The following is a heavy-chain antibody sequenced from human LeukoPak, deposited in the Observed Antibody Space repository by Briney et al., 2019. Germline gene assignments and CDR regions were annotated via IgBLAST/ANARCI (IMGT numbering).Heavy chain of an antibody. CDR2: ISGSGGST. J-gene: IGHJ4*02. CDR1: GFTFSSYA. D-gene: IGHD2/OR15-2a*01. Sequence: GGSLRLSCAASGFTFSSYAMSWVRQAPGKGLEWVSAISGSGGSTYYADSVKGRFTISRDNSRNTLYLQMNSLRAEDTAVYYCAVGRGNRVYFDYWGQGTLVTVSS. V-gene: IGHV3-23*01. CDR3: AVGRGNRVYFDY.